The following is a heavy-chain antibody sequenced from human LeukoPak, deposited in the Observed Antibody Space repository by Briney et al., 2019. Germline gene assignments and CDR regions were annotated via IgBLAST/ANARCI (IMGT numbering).Heavy chain of an antibody. V-gene: IGHV4-34*01. J-gene: IGHJ4*02. CDR3: ARGLWRRWLN. D-gene: IGHD4-23*01. CDR1: GGSFSGYY. Sequence: PSETLSLTCGVYGGSFSGYYWSWIRQPPGKGLEWIGEINHSGSTNYNPSLKSRVTISVDTSKNQFSLKLSSVTAADTAVYYCARGLWRRWLNWGQGTLVTVSS. CDR2: INHSGST.